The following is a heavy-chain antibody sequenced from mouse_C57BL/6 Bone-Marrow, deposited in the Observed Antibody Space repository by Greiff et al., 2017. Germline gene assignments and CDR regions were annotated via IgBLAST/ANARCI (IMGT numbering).Heavy chain of an antibody. J-gene: IGHJ1*03. CDR3: ARDYYGPYWYFDV. D-gene: IGHD1-1*01. V-gene: IGHV3-6*01. CDR2: ISYDGSN. Sequence: VQLKESGPGLVKPSQSLSLTCSVTGYSITSGYYWNWIRQFPGNNLAWMGYISYDGSNNYNPSLKNRISITRDTSKNQFFLKLNSVTTEDTATYYCARDYYGPYWYFDVWGTGTTVTVSS. CDR1: GYSITSGYY.